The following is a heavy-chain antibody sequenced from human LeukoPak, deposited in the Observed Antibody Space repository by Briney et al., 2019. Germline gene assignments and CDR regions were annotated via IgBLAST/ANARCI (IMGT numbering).Heavy chain of an antibody. Sequence: SETLSLTCTVSGGSISSSSYYWGWVRQPPGKGLEWIGSIDYSGSIYYNPSLKSRVTISVDTSKNQFSLKVSSVTAADTAVYYCARRGGSGSRGDYYFDYWGQGTLVTVS. CDR1: GGSISSSSYY. D-gene: IGHD3-10*01. J-gene: IGHJ4*02. CDR2: IDYSGSI. CDR3: ARRGGSGSRGDYYFDY. V-gene: IGHV4-39*01.